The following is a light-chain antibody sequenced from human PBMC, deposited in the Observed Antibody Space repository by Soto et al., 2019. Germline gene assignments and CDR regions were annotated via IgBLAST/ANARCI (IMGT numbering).Light chain of an antibody. V-gene: IGKV1-39*01. J-gene: IGKJ3*01. CDR3: QQTYTTPFT. Sequence: DIQMTQSPSSLSASVGDRVTITCRASQSINRYINWYQQKSGKAPKLLINAASSLQSGVPSRFSGSGSGTDFTLTISNLQPEDFATYYCQQTYTTPFTFGPGTKVDIQ. CDR2: AAS. CDR1: QSINRY.